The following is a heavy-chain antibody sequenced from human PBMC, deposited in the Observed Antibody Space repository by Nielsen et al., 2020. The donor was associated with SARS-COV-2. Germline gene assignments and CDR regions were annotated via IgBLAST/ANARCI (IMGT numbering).Heavy chain of an antibody. V-gene: IGHV3-33*01. J-gene: IGHJ6*02. CDR2: IWYDGSNK. CDR3: ARDEYCSSTSCYFEGEYYYYGMDV. D-gene: IGHD2-2*01. CDR1: GFTFSSYG. Sequence: GESLKISCAASGFTFSSYGMHWVRQAPGKGLEWVAVIWYDGSNKYYADSMKGRFTISRDNSKNTLYLQMNSLRAEDTAVYYCARDEYCSSTSCYFEGEYYYYGMDVWGQGTTVTVSS.